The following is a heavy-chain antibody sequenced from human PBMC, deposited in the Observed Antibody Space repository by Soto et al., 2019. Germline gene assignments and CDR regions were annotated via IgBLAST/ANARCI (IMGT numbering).Heavy chain of an antibody. CDR1: GFTFSSYG. Sequence: PGGSLRLSCAASGFTFSSYGMHWVRQAPGKGLEWVAVIWYDGSDKYYADSVKGRFTISRDNSKNTLYLQMNSLRAEDTAVYYCAISPPSIVGATWHYYYGMDVWGQGTTVTVSS. V-gene: IGHV3-33*01. D-gene: IGHD1-26*01. CDR2: IWYDGSDK. J-gene: IGHJ6*02. CDR3: AISPPSIVGATWHYYYGMDV.